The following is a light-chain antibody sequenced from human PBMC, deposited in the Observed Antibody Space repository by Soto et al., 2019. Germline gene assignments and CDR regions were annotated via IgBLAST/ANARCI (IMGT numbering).Light chain of an antibody. J-gene: IGLJ1*01. CDR3: RSYTSSSSYV. CDR1: SSDIGGFYH. CDR2: DVS. V-gene: IGLV2-14*03. Sequence: QSALTQPASVSDSPGQSITISCIGTSSDIGGFYHVSWHQQHPGKAPKLIIYDVSNRPSGVSNRFSGSKTGNTASLIISGLQAEDEADYYCRSYTSSSSYVFGSGTKLPVL.